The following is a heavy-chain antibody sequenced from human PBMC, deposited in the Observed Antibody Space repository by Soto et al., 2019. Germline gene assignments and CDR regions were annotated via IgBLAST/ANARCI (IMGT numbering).Heavy chain of an antibody. CDR3: ARTAVTPLDTGWFDP. D-gene: IGHD4-17*01. Sequence: GESLKSSCKGSGYSFTSYWIGWVRQMPGKGLEWMGIIYPGDSDTRYSPSFQGQVTISADKSISTAYLQWSSLKASDTAMYYCARTAVTPLDTGWFDPRGQGTLVTVSS. J-gene: IGHJ5*02. V-gene: IGHV5-51*01. CDR1: GYSFTSYW. CDR2: IYPGDSDT.